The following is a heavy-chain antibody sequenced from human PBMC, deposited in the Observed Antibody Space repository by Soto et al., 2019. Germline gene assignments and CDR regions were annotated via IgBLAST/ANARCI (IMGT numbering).Heavy chain of an antibody. Sequence: XSVKVSCTASGYPFTSYGISWVRQSPGQGLEWMGWISAYNGNTNYAQKLQGRVTMTTDTSTSTAYMELRSLRSDDTAVYYCAREEYCGGDCYSTFDYWGQGTLVTVSS. CDR3: AREEYCGGDCYSTFDY. CDR2: ISAYNGNT. CDR1: GYPFTSYG. V-gene: IGHV1-18*04. J-gene: IGHJ4*02. D-gene: IGHD2-21*02.